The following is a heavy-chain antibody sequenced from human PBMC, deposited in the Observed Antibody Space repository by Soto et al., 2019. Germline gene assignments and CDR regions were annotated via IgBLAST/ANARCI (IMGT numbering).Heavy chain of an antibody. J-gene: IGHJ6*02. D-gene: IGHD3-10*01. CDR1: GFTFSDYY. CDR3: ARDWGFGESTVYGMDV. Sequence: PGGSLRLSCAASGFTFSDYYMSWIRQAPGKGLEWVSYISSSGSTIYYADSVKGRFTISRDNAKNSLYLQMNSLRAEDTAVYYCARDWGFGESTVYGMDVWGQGTTVTVSS. V-gene: IGHV3-11*01. CDR2: ISSSGSTI.